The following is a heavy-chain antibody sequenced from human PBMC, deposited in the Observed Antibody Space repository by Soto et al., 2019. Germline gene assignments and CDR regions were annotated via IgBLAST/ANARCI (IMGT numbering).Heavy chain of an antibody. Sequence: SVKVSCKASGFTFTSSAVQWVRQARGQRLEWIGWIVVGSGNTNYAQKFQERVTITRDMSTSTAYMELSSLRSEDTAVYYCAAVRYDFWSGYPPYFDSWGQGTLATVSS. CDR2: IVVGSGNT. CDR1: GFTFTSSA. CDR3: AAVRYDFWSGYPPYFDS. J-gene: IGHJ4*02. D-gene: IGHD3-3*01. V-gene: IGHV1-58*01.